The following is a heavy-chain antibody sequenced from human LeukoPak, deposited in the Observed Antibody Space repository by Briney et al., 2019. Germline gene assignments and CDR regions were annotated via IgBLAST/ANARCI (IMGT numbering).Heavy chain of an antibody. CDR2: MNPNSGNT. Sequence: ASVKASCKASGYTFTSYDINWVRQATGQGLEWMGWMNPNSGNTGYAQKFQGRVTMTRNTSISTAYMELSSLRSEDTAVYYCARGCRSGSYLSRYYYYMDVWGKGTTVTVSS. D-gene: IGHD1-26*01. J-gene: IGHJ6*03. CDR1: GYTFTSYD. CDR3: ARGCRSGSYLSRYYYYMDV. V-gene: IGHV1-8*01.